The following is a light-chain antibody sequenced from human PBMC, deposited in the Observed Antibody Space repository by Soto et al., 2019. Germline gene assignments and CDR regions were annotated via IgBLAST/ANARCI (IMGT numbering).Light chain of an antibody. J-gene: IGLJ3*02. CDR3: SSYTYSGTLVV. CDR2: EIS. Sequence: QSALTQPASVSGSPGQSITISCTGTSNDVGGYHYVSWYQQYPGKAPNLIIYEISHRPSGVSNRFSGSKSGNTASLAISGLQADDEADYYCSSYTYSGTLVVFGGGPKLTVL. V-gene: IGLV2-14*01. CDR1: SNDVGGYHY.